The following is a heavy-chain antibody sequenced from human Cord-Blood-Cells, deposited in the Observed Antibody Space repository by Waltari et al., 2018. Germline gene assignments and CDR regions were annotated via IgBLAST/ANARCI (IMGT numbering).Heavy chain of an antibody. D-gene: IGHD3-16*02. V-gene: IGHV3-7*01. CDR1: GFTFSSSW. J-gene: IGHJ4*02. Sequence: EVQLVESGGGLVQPGGSLRPSCAASGFTFSSSWMSWVRQAPGKGLEWVANIKQDGSEKYYVDSVKGRFTISRDNAKNSLYLQMNSLRAEDTAVYYCAREEVIPSFDYWGQGTLVTVSS. CDR3: AREEVIPSFDY. CDR2: IKQDGSEK.